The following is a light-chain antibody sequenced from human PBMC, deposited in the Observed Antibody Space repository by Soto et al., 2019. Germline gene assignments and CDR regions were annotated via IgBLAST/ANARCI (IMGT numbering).Light chain of an antibody. V-gene: IGKV2-28*01. CDR1: QSLLHSNGYNY. Sequence: DIVMTQSPLSLPVTPGEPASISCRSSQSLLHSNGYNYLDWYLQKPGQSPQLLIYLGSNRASGVPDMFSGSGAGTDFTLKISRVEAEDFGVYYCIQALQPPTWTLGQGTKVEIK. CDR3: IQALQPPTWT. CDR2: LGS. J-gene: IGKJ1*01.